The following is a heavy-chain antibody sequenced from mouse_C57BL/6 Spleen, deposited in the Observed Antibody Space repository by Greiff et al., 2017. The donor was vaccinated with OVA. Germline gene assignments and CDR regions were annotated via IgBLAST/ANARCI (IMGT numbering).Heavy chain of an antibody. V-gene: IGHV5-4*01. Sequence: DVQLVESGGGLVKPGGSLKLSCAASGFTFSSYAMSWVRQTPEKRLEWVATISDGGSYTYYPDNVKGRFTISRDNAKNNLYLQMSHLKSEDTAMYYCARGYSNYDYWGQGTTLTVSS. J-gene: IGHJ2*01. D-gene: IGHD2-5*01. CDR1: GFTFSSYA. CDR2: ISDGGSYT. CDR3: ARGYSNYDY.